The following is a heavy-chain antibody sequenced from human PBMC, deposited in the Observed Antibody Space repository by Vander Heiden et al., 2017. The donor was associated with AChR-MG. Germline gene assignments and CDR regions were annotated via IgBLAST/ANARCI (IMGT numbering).Heavy chain of an antibody. CDR3: ASGRRVYYYDSSGYYELDY. CDR1: GGTFSSYA. CDR2: IIPIFGTA. Sequence: QVQLVQSGAEVKKPGSSVKVSCKASGGTFSSYAISWVRQAPGQGLEWMGGIIPIFGTANYAQKFQGRVTITADKSTSTAYMELSSLRSEETAVYYCASGRRVYYYDSSGYYELDYWGQGTLVTVSS. J-gene: IGHJ4*02. D-gene: IGHD3-22*01. V-gene: IGHV1-69*06.